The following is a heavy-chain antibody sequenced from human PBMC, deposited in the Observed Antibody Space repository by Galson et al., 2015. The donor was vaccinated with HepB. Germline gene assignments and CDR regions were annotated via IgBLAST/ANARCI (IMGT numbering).Heavy chain of an antibody. J-gene: IGHJ4*02. Sequence: SVKVSCKASAYTFTRFAMNWARHAPGQGLEWMGWININTGNPTYAQGFTGRFVFSLDTSVSTAYLQISRLRAADTAVYYCAGDYYDSSSDYWGQGTLVTVPS. CDR1: AYTFTRFA. CDR2: ININTGNP. CDR3: AGDYYDSSSDY. D-gene: IGHD3-22*01. V-gene: IGHV7-4-1*02.